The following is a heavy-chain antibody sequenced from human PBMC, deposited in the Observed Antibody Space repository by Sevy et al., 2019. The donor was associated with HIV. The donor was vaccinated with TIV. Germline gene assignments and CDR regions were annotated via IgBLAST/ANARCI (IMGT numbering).Heavy chain of an antibody. D-gene: IGHD3-22*01. J-gene: IGHJ3*02. V-gene: IGHV1-24*01. CDR3: ATSPDYYDSSRDAFDI. CDR2: FDPEDGET. CDR1: GYTLTELS. Sequence: ASVKVSCKVSGYTLTELSIHWVRQAPGKGLEWMGGFDPEDGETIYAQKFQGRVTMTEDTSTDTAYMELSSLRSEDTAVYYWATSPDYYDSSRDAFDIWGQGTMVTVS.